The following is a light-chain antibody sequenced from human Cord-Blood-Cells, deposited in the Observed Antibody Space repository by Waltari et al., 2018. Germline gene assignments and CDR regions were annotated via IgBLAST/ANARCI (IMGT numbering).Light chain of an antibody. J-gene: IGLJ2*01. Sequence: QTVVTQEPSLTVSPGGTVTLPCASSTGAVTSGYYPNWFQQKPGQAPRALIYSTSNNHSWTPARFSGSLLGGKAALTLSGVQPEDEAEYYCLLYYGGAVVFGGGTKLTVL. CDR2: STS. V-gene: IGLV7-43*01. CDR3: LLYYGGAVV. CDR1: TGAVTSGYY.